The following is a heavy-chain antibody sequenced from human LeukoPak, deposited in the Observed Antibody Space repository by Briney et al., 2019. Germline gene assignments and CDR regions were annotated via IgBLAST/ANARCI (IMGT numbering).Heavy chain of an antibody. V-gene: IGHV3-9*01. J-gene: IGHJ4*02. D-gene: IGHD3-22*01. Sequence: GRSLRLSCAASGFTFDDYAMHWVRQAPGKGLEWVSGISWNSGSIGYADSVKGRFTISRDNAKNSLYLQMNSLRAEDTALYYCAKLEVGYYDSGGYLGGFDYWGQGTLVTVSS. CDR3: AKLEVGYYDSGGYLGGFDY. CDR1: GFTFDDYA. CDR2: ISWNSGSI.